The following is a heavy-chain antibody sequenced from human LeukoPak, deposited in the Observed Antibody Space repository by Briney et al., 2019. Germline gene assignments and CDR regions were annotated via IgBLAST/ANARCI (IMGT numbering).Heavy chain of an antibody. V-gene: IGHV3-74*01. CDR1: GFTFNIYW. J-gene: IGHJ4*02. CDR3: ARGTLKAAATDFDY. CDR2: INGDGSST. D-gene: IGHD6-13*01. Sequence: GGSLRLSCTASGFTFNIYWMHWVRQAPGKGLVWVSRINGDGSSTTYADSVKGRFIISRDNAKNTLYLQMNSLRAEDTALYYCARGTLKAAATDFDYWGQGTLVTVSS.